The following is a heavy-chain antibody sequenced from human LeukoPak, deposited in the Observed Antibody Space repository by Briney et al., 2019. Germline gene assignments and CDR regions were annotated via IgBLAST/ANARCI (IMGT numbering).Heavy chain of an antibody. CDR1: GFTFSSYG. D-gene: IGHD3-3*01. Sequence: PGGSLRLSCAASGFTFSSYGMNWVRQAPGKGLEWVSYISSSGSTIYYADSVKGRFTISRDNAKNSLYLQMNSLRAEDTAVYYCARKEWFTPRPEYYYYYYMDVWGKGTTVTVSS. CDR2: ISSSGSTI. J-gene: IGHJ6*03. V-gene: IGHV3-48*03. CDR3: ARKEWFTPRPEYYYYYYMDV.